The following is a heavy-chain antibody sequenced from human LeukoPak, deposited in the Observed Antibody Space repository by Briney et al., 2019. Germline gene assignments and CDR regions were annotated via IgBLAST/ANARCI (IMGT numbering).Heavy chain of an antibody. CDR2: INPNSGGT. Sequence: ASVKVSCKASGYTFTAYYMHWVRQAPGQGLEWMGWINPNSGGTNYAQKFQGRVTMTRDTSISTAYMELSNLTSDDTAVYYCARDFNTPSLDYWGQGTLVTVSS. CDR3: ARDFNTPSLDY. J-gene: IGHJ4*02. CDR1: GYTFTAYY. V-gene: IGHV1-2*02. D-gene: IGHD2/OR15-2a*01.